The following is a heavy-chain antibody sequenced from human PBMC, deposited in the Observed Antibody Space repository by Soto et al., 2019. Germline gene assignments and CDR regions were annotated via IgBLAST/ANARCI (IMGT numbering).Heavy chain of an antibody. CDR1: GFYVSSNDW. CDR3: ARSTMIVPARRLDS. J-gene: IGHJ5*01. V-gene: IGHV4-4*02. D-gene: IGHD3-22*01. CDR2: VFRSGET. Sequence: QVQLQESGPGLVKPSGTLSLICSVSGFYVSSNDWWTWVRQPPGKGLEWIGEVFRSGETNSNPSLRSRVTMSVDMYKKHFSLTLNSVTAADTGIYYCARSTMIVPARRLDSWGPGTLVTVSA.